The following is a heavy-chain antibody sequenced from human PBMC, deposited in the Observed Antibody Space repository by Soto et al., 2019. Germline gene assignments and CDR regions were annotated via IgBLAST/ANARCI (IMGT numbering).Heavy chain of an antibody. CDR3: ARDRGRSSWYSALNDY. J-gene: IGHJ4*02. CDR2: ISAYNGNT. V-gene: IGHV1-18*01. Sequence: QVQLVQSGAEVKKPGASVKVSCKASGYTFTSYGISWVRQAPGQGLEWMGWISAYNGNTNYAQKIQGQHTRSPDTSTSTAYMELRSLRSDDTAVYYCARDRGRSSWYSALNDYWGQGTLVTVSS. D-gene: IGHD6-13*01. CDR1: GYTFTSYG.